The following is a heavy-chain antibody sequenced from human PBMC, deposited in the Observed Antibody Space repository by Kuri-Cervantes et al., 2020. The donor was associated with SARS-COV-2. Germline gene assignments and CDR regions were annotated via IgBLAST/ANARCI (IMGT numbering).Heavy chain of an antibody. CDR1: GGSISSHY. CDR3: ARPGGSLDV. V-gene: IGHV4-34*01. Sequence: SETLSLTCTVSGGSISSHYWSWIRQPPGKGLEWIGEINHSGSTNYNPSLKSRVTISVDTSKNQFSLKLSSVTAADTAVYYCARPGGSLDVWGKGTTVTVSS. J-gene: IGHJ6*04. D-gene: IGHD4-23*01. CDR2: INHSGST.